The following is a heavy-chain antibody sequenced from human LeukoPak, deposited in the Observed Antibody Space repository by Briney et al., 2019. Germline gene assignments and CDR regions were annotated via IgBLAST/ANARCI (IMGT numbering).Heavy chain of an antibody. V-gene: IGHV5-51*01. J-gene: IGHJ4*02. CDR2: VNPGDSDT. CDR3: ARHRYSRGWLGTDY. CDR1: GYAFSSYW. D-gene: IGHD6-19*01. Sequence: GESLKISCKGSGYAFSSYWIGWVRQMPGKGLEWMGIVNPGDSDTRYNPSLQGQVTVSADKSISTAYLQWNSLKASDSAIYYCARHRYSRGWLGTDYWGQGTLVTVSS.